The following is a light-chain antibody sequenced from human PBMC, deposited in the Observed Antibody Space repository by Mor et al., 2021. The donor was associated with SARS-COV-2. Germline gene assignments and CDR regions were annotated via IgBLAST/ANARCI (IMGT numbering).Light chain of an antibody. CDR3: QQSYNPPYT. Sequence: DRVTITCRASQSVLGYLNWYQHKPGKPPSLLIYAASTLQSGVPSRFSASGSGTDYALTINSLQPEDSATYYCQQSYNPPYTFG. J-gene: IGKJ2*01. CDR2: AAS. V-gene: IGKV1-39*01. CDR1: QSVLGY.